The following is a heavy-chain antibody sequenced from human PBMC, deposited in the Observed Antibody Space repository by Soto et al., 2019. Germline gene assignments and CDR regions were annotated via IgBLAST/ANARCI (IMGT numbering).Heavy chain of an antibody. V-gene: IGHV1-46*01. J-gene: IGHJ6*02. CDR2: INPSGGST. CDR1: GYTFTSYY. Sequence: QVQLVQSGAEVKKPGASVKVSCKASGYTFTSYYMHWVRQAPGQGLEWMGIINPSGGSTSYAQKFQGRVTMTRDTSTSTVYMEMSSLRSEDTAVYYCARESLLGYSGYVPHFYYYYGMDVWGQGTTVTVSS. D-gene: IGHD5-12*01. CDR3: ARESLLGYSGYVPHFYYYYGMDV.